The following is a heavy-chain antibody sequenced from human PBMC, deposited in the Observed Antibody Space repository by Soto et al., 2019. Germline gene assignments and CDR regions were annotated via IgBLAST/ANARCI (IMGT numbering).Heavy chain of an antibody. CDR2: IYWDDDK. CDR3: AHMSPASDYYYYIDV. V-gene: IGHV2-5*02. CDR1: GFSNSINGVA. J-gene: IGHJ6*03. Sequence: GSGPTLVNPTQTLTLTCTFSGFSNSINGVAVGWVRQPPGKALEWLALIYWDDDKRYNPSLKSSLTIAKDTSRNQVVLTVTNMDPVDTATYFCAHMSPASDYYYYIDVWGRGTTVTVSS.